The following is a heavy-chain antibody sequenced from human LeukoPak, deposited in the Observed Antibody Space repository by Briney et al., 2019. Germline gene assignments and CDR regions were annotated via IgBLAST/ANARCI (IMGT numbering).Heavy chain of an antibody. J-gene: IGHJ4*02. D-gene: IGHD3-10*01. CDR2: IWYDGSNK. V-gene: IGHV3-33*01. CDR1: GFTFSSYG. CDR3: ARDRDYYGSSPYFDY. Sequence: QPGRSLRLSCAASGFTFSSYGMHWVRQAPGKGLEWVAVIWYDGSNKYYADSVKGRFTISRDNSKNTLYLQMNSLRAEDTAVYYCARDRDYYGSSPYFDYWGQGTLVTVSS.